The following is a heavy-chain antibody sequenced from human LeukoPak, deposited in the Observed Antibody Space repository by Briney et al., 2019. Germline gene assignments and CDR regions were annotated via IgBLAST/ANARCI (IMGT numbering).Heavy chain of an antibody. CDR2: IIPMFDTP. J-gene: IGHJ4*02. Sequence: GASVTVSFKSSVGTFSSYGISWVRQAPGQGLEWMGGIIPMFDTPNYAQKFQDRVTLTADKSTSTAYMELSSLRSEDTAVYYCAGGHYFDSSGRLYYFDSWGQGTLVTVSS. V-gene: IGHV1-69*06. CDR3: AGGHYFDSSGRLYYFDS. CDR1: VGTFSSYG. D-gene: IGHD3-22*01.